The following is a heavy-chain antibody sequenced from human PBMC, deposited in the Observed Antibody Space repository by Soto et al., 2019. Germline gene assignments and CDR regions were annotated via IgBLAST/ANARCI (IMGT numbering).Heavy chain of an antibody. D-gene: IGHD1-26*01. J-gene: IGHJ6*02. CDR3: AREVGMGATVFYYYYGMDV. Sequence: SVKVSCKASGGTFSSYAISWVRQAPGQGLEWMGGIIPIFGTANYAQKFQGRVTITADKSTSTAYMELSSLRSEDTAVYYCAREVGMGATVFYYYYGMDVWGQGTTVTVSS. CDR1: GGTFSSYA. CDR2: IIPIFGTA. V-gene: IGHV1-69*06.